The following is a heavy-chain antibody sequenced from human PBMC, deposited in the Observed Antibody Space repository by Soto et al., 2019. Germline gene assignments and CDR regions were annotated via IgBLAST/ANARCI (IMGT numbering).Heavy chain of an antibody. Sequence: PSETLSLTCAVYGGSFSGYYWSWIRQPPGKGLEWIGEINHSGSTNYNPSLKSRVTISVDTSKNQFSLKLSSVTAADTAVYYCARGPRGHRPPQRFFDYWGQGTLVTVPS. CDR1: GGSFSGYY. V-gene: IGHV4-34*01. D-gene: IGHD3-16*01. CDR2: INHSGST. CDR3: ARGPRGHRPPQRFFDY. J-gene: IGHJ4*02.